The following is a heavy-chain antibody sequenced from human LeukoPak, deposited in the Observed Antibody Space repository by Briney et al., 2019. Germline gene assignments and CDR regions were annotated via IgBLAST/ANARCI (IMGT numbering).Heavy chain of an antibody. CDR2: INPSGGST. CDR1: GYTFTSYY. CDR3: ARDILNWNYVDY. J-gene: IGHJ4*02. D-gene: IGHD1-1*01. Sequence: ASVKVSCKASGYTFTSYYMHWVRQAPGQGLEWMGIINPSGGSTSYAQKFQGRVTMTRDTSTSTVYMELSSLRSKDTAVYYCARDILNWNYVDYWGQGTLVTVSS. V-gene: IGHV1-46*01.